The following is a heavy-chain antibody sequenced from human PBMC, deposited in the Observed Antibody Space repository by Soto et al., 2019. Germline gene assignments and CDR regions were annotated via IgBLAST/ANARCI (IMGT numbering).Heavy chain of an antibody. CDR3: ARQQCSSTSCYRGAMDV. CDR2: IYPGDSDT. D-gene: IGHD2-2*01. Sequence: GESLKISCKGSGYRFPSYWIVWARQMPGKGLEWMGIIYPGDSDTRYSPSFRGQVTISADKSISTAYLQWSSLKASDTAVYYCARQQCSSTSCYRGAMDVWGQGNTVTVSS. J-gene: IGHJ6*02. V-gene: IGHV5-51*01. CDR1: GYRFPSYW.